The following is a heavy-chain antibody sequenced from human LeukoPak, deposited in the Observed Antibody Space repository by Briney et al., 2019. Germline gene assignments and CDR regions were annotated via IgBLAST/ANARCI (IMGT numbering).Heavy chain of an antibody. Sequence: SETLSLTCTVSGGSIRSSSWSWIRQPPGKGLEWIGYIYYSGSTNYNPSLKSRVTISVDTSKNQFSLKLSSVTAADTAVYYCARDKVVVAAIPGYFDYWGQGTLVTVSS. V-gene: IGHV4-59*12. J-gene: IGHJ4*02. D-gene: IGHD2-15*01. CDR1: GGSIRSSS. CDR2: IYYSGST. CDR3: ARDKVVVAAIPGYFDY.